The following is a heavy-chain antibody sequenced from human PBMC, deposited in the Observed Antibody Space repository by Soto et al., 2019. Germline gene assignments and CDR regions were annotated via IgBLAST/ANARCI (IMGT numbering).Heavy chain of an antibody. CDR1: GFTFSSYE. J-gene: IGHJ4*02. D-gene: IGHD7-27*01. Sequence: GGSLRLSCAASGFTFSSYEMNWVRQAPGKGLEWVSYISSSGSTIYYADSVKGRFTISRDNAKNSLYLQMNSLRAEDTAVYYWAPNWGGMYYFDYWGQGTLVTVSS. CDR2: ISSSGSTI. V-gene: IGHV3-48*03. CDR3: APNWGGMYYFDY.